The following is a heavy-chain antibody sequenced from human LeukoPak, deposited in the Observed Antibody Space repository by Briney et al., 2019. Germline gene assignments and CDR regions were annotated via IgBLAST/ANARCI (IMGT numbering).Heavy chain of an antibody. V-gene: IGHV3-21*01. D-gene: IGHD7-27*01. J-gene: IGHJ4*02. CDR3: TRPHPTGDGDY. CDR2: ISSSSSYI. Sequence: GGSLRLSCAASGFTFSSYSMNWVRQAPGKGLEWVSSISSSSSYIYYADSVKGRFTISRDNAKNSLYLQMSSLRAEDTAVYYCTRPHPTGDGDYWGQGTLVTVSS. CDR1: GFTFSSYS.